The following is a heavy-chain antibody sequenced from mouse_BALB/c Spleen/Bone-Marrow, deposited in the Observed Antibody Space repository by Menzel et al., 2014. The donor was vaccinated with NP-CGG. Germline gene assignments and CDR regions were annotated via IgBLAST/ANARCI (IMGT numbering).Heavy chain of an antibody. D-gene: IGHD1-1*01. CDR3: ARDYYGSSYGFAY. Sequence: VQLQQSGPELVKPGASMKISCKASGYSFTGYTMNWVKQSHGKNLEWIGLINPYNGGTSYNQKFKGKATLTVDKSSGTAYMELLSLTSEDSAVYYCARDYYGSSYGFAYWGQGTQVTVSA. CDR2: INPYNGGT. V-gene: IGHV1-18*01. CDR1: GYSFTGYT. J-gene: IGHJ3*01.